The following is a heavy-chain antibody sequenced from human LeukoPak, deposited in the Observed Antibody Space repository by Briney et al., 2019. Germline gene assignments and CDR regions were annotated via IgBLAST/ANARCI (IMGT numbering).Heavy chain of an antibody. D-gene: IGHD2-2*01. V-gene: IGHV4-59*10. CDR3: SGAGYPISAFHSDF. Sequence: PSETLSLTCDVSGVSIMIYLWSWGRKPARKGLEWIGRIYTTMRTNYSPSSQSRVTMSIDMSKNHFSRMLRSVTAADTAVYYCSGAGYPISAFHSDFWGKGAPVTVSS. CDR2: IYTTMRT. J-gene: IGHJ4*02. CDR1: GVSIMIYL.